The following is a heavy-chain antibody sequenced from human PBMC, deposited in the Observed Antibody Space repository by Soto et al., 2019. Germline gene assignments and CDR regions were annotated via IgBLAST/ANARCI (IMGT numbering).Heavy chain of an antibody. CDR2: VFPIFGTA. CDR1: GGTFSSYA. V-gene: IGHV1-69*13. J-gene: IGHJ6*02. D-gene: IGHD3-10*01. Sequence: GASVKVSCKASGGTFSSYAISWVRQAPGQGLEWMGVVFPIFGTANYAQKFQGRVTITADESTSTAYMELRSLRYEDTALYYCARAMSVRGDDYYYYGMDVWGQGTTVTVSS. CDR3: ARAMSVRGDDYYYYGMDV.